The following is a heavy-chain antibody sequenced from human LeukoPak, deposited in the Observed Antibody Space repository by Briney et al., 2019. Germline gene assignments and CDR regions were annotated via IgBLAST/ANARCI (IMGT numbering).Heavy chain of an antibody. CDR1: WFNLNCSC. CDR2: IWYDGSTK. J-gene: IGHJ4*02. D-gene: IGHD1-26*01. CDR3: ASGSMRYFDY. V-gene: IGHV3-33*01. Sequence: GGSLRLLCAACWFNLNCSCLHWVRPAPGKGREWVVVIWYDGSTKYYADSVKARFTITRDNSKSTLFLPMNSLGAEDTAVYYCASGSMRYFDYWGQGTLVTASS.